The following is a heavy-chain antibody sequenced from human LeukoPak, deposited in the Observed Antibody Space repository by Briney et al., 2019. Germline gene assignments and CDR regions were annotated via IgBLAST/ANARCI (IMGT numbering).Heavy chain of an antibody. CDR1: GFTFSNAW. V-gene: IGHV3-15*01. J-gene: IGHJ4*02. CDR2: IKSKTDGGTT. CDR3: TTPPVLSMTTIDY. Sequence: PGGSLRLSCAASGFTFSNAWMSWVRQAPGKGLEWVGRIKSKTDGGTTDYAAPVKGRFTISRDDSKNTLYLQMNSLKTDDTAVYCCTTPPVLSMTTIDYWGQGTLVTVSS. D-gene: IGHD3-16*01.